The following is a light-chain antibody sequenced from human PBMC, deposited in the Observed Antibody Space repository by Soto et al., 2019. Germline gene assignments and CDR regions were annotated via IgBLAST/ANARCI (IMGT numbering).Light chain of an antibody. J-gene: IGKJ2*01. Sequence: DIVMTQSPATLSVSPGERATLSCRASQSVSSNLAWYQQKPGQAPRLLISGASTRATGIPARFSGSGSVTEFTLTISSLQSEDFAVYYCQQYNNWPYTFGQGTKLEIK. V-gene: IGKV3-15*01. CDR3: QQYNNWPYT. CDR2: GAS. CDR1: QSVSSN.